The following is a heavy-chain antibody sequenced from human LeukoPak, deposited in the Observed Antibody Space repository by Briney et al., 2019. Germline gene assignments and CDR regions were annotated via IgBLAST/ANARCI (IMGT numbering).Heavy chain of an antibody. J-gene: IGHJ4*02. CDR1: GFTFSSYA. Sequence: GGSLRLSCAASGFTFSSYAMSWVRQAPGKGLEWASGISGSGGSTYYTDSVKGRFTISRDNSKNTVYLQMNSLRAEDTAVYYCAREYYYDSSGCRFDYWGQGTLVTVSS. D-gene: IGHD3-22*01. V-gene: IGHV3-23*01. CDR2: ISGSGGST. CDR3: AREYYYDSSGCRFDY.